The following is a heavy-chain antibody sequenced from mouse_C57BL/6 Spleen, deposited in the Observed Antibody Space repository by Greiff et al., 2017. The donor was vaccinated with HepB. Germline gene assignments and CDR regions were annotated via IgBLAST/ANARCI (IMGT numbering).Heavy chain of an antibody. CDR3: ARGYYDHDGGFAY. J-gene: IGHJ3*01. D-gene: IGHD2-4*01. Sequence: QVQLQQSGAELVKPGASVKLSCKASGYTFTSYWMQWVKQRPGQGLEWIGEIDPSDSYTNYNQKFKGKATLTVDTSSSTAYMQLSSLTSEDSAVYYCARGYYDHDGGFAYWGQGTLVTVSA. CDR2: IDPSDSYT. CDR1: GYTFTSYW. V-gene: IGHV1-50*01.